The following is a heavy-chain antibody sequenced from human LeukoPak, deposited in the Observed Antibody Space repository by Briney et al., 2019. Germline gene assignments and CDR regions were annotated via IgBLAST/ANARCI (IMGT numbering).Heavy chain of an antibody. V-gene: IGHV1-2*02. CDR3: ARVYYYYDSSGILTLYFDY. D-gene: IGHD3-22*01. CDR1: GYTFTSYY. J-gene: IGHJ4*02. CDR2: VNPTSGGT. Sequence: GASVKVSCKTSGYTFTSYYMHWVRQAPGQGLGWMGWVNPTSGGTNYAQKFQDRVTMTRDTSISTAYMELSRLRSDDTAVYYCARVYYYYDSSGILTLYFDYWGQGTLVTVSS.